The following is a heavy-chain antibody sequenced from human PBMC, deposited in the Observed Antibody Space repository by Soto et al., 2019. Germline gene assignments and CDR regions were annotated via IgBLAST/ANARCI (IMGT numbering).Heavy chain of an antibody. CDR2: IYYSGST. CDR3: ARGAYDILTCYPLYYFDY. J-gene: IGHJ4*02. V-gene: IGHV4-59*01. CDR1: GGSISSYY. D-gene: IGHD3-9*01. Sequence: SGTLSLTCTVSGGSISSYYWSWIRQPPGKGLEWIGYIYYSGSTNYNPSLKSRVTISVDTSKNQFSLKLSSVTAADTAVYYCARGAYDILTCYPLYYFDYWGQGTQVTVSS.